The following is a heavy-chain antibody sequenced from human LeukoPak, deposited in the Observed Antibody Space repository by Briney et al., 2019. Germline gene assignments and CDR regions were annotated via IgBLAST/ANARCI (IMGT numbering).Heavy chain of an antibody. V-gene: IGHV1-2*06. CDR2: INPNSGGT. Sequence: ASVKVSCKASGYTFTGYHMHWVRQAPGQGLEWMGRINPNSGGTNYAQKFQGRVTMTRDTSISTAYMELSRLRSDDTAVYYCARASYYYDSSGYSYYFDYWGQGTLVTVSS. D-gene: IGHD3-22*01. CDR1: GYTFTGYH. J-gene: IGHJ4*02. CDR3: ARASYYYDSSGYSYYFDY.